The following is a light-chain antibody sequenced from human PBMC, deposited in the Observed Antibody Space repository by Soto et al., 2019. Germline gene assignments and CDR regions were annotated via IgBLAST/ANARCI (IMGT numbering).Light chain of an antibody. CDR3: QQYYSTPIT. J-gene: IGKJ5*01. V-gene: IGKV4-1*01. Sequence: DIVMTQSPDSLAVSLGERATINCKSSQSVLYSSKNKNYLAWFQQKPGQAPQLLIYWASTRESGVPDRFSGSGSGTDFTLTISSLQAEDVAVYYCQQYYSTPITFGQGTRLEIK. CDR2: WAS. CDR1: QSVLYSSKNKNY.